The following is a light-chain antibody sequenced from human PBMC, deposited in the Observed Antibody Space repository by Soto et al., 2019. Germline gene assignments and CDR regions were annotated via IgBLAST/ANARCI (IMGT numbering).Light chain of an antibody. CDR2: EVN. CDR1: SSDVGGYNY. J-gene: IGLJ2*01. CDR3: SSYAGSNNKL. V-gene: IGLV2-8*01. Sequence: QSALTQPPSASGSPGQSVTISCTGTSSDVGGYNYVSWYQQHPGKAPKLMIYEVNKRPSGVPDRFSGSKSGNTASLTVSGLHAEDEADYYCSSYAGSNNKLFGGGTKLTVL.